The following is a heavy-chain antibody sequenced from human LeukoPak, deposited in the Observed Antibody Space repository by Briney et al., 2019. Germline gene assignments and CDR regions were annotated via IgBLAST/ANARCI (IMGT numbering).Heavy chain of an antibody. Sequence: GGSLRLSCAASGFTFSSYAMHWVRQAPGKGLEWVAVISYDGSNKYYADSVKGRFTISRDNSKNTLYLQMNSLRAEDTAVYYCASGSHYYDSSDYPGYYWGQGTLVTVSS. CDR2: ISYDGSNK. CDR1: GFTFSSYA. CDR3: ASGSHYYDSSDYPGYY. D-gene: IGHD3-22*01. V-gene: IGHV3-30-3*01. J-gene: IGHJ4*02.